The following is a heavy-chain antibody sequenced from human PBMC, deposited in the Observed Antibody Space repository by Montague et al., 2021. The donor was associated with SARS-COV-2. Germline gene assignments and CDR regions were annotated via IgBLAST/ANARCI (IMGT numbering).Heavy chain of an antibody. Sequence: SETLSLTCAVYGGSFSGYYWSWIRQPPGKGLEWIGEISHSGSTNYNPSLKSRVTISIDTSKNQFSLKLSSVTAADTAVCYCARFAYRLLFNATYYGMDVWGQGTTVTVSS. CDR2: ISHSGST. D-gene: IGHD2-2*01. CDR3: ARFAYRLLFNATYYGMDV. J-gene: IGHJ6*02. CDR1: GGSFSGYY. V-gene: IGHV4-34*01.